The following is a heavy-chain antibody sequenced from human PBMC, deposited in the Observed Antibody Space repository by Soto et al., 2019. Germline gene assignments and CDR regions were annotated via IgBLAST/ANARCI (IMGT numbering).Heavy chain of an antibody. CDR1: GGTFSSYA. CDR2: IIPIFGTA. Sequence: QVQLVQSGAEVKKPGSSVKVSCKASGGTFSSYAISWVRQAPGQGLEWMGGIIPIFGTANYAQKFQGRVTITANESTNTAYMELSSLRSEDTAVYYCARVLGYFDSLTRDTPRGWFDPWGQGTLVTVSS. CDR3: ARVLGYFDSLTRDTPRGWFDP. V-gene: IGHV1-69*12. D-gene: IGHD3-9*01. J-gene: IGHJ5*02.